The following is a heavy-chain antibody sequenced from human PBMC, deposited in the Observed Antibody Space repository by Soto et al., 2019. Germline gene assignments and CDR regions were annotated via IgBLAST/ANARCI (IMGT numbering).Heavy chain of an antibody. CDR1: GFTFSNAW. CDR3: TTDLFCSTTSCYQFR. Sequence: GGSLRLSCAASGFTFSNAWMTWARQAPGKGLEWVGRIKSKTVGGTADYAAPVRGRFTISRDDSKNTLYLQMNSLKTEDTAIYYCTTDLFCSTTSCYQFRWGQGTLVTVSS. CDR2: IKSKTVGGTA. J-gene: IGHJ4*02. D-gene: IGHD2-2*01. V-gene: IGHV3-15*01.